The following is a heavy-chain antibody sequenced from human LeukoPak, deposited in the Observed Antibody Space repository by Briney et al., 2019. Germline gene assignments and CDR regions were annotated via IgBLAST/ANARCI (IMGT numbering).Heavy chain of an antibody. CDR1: GGSISSYY. D-gene: IGHD3-16*01. CDR2: IYISGST. V-gene: IGHV4-4*07. Sequence: SETLSLTCTVSGGSISSYYWSWIRQPAGKGLEWIGRIYISGSTNYNPSLKSRVTMSVDTSKNQFSLKVTSVTASDTAMYYCVRDHVSPGLSNWFDPWGQGTLVTVSS. J-gene: IGHJ5*02. CDR3: VRDHVSPGLSNWFDP.